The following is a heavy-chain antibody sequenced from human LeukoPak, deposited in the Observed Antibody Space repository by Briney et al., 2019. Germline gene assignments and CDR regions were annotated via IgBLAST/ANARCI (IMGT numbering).Heavy chain of an antibody. Sequence: SETLSLTCTVSGGSISSYYWRWIRQPPGKGLEWIGYIYYSGSTNYNPSLKSRVTISVDTSKNQFSLKLSSVTAADTAVYYCARAGGTRGSYNWFDPWGQGTLVTVSS. CDR2: IYYSGST. CDR3: ARAGGTRGSYNWFDP. D-gene: IGHD3-16*01. J-gene: IGHJ5*02. CDR1: GGSISSYY. V-gene: IGHV4-59*01.